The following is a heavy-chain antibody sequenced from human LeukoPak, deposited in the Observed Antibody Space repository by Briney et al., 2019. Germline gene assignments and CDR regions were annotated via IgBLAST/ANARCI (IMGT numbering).Heavy chain of an antibody. D-gene: IGHD3-10*01. CDR3: AKDIGGTNDY. CDR2: IYSGGST. Sequence: GGSLRLSCAASGLTVSSNSMSWVRQAPGKGLEWVSFIYSGGSTYYADSVKGRFTISRDNSKNTLYLQMNSLRADDTALYYCAKDIGGTNDYWGQGTLVTVSS. CDR1: GLTVSSNS. V-gene: IGHV3-53*01. J-gene: IGHJ4*02.